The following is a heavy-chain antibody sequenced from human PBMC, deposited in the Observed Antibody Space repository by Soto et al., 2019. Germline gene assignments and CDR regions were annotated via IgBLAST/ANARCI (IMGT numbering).Heavy chain of an antibody. J-gene: IGHJ4*02. Sequence: TLSLTCIFSGESISSSSYYWGWIRQPPGKGLEWIGSIYYSGRTYYNPSFKSRVTISIDTSKNQFSLKLSSVTATDTAVYYCARQRTTVVTQAYFDHWGQGALVTVSS. D-gene: IGHD2-21*02. CDR1: GESISSSSYY. V-gene: IGHV4-39*01. CDR2: IYYSGRT. CDR3: ARQRTTVVTQAYFDH.